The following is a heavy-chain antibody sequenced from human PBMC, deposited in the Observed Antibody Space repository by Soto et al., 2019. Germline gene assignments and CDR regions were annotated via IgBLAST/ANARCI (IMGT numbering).Heavy chain of an antibody. CDR3: ARGGSAITTVVAEDY. J-gene: IGHJ4*02. CDR2: IYYSGST. V-gene: IGHV4-31*03. CDR1: GGSISSGGYY. D-gene: IGHD3-22*01. Sequence: QVQLQESGPGLVKPSQTLSLTCTVSGGSISSGGYYWSWIRQHPGKGLEWIGYIYYSGSTYYNPSLKSRVTIAADTSKNQFSLKQSSVTAADTAVYYCARGGSAITTVVAEDYWGQGTLVTVSS.